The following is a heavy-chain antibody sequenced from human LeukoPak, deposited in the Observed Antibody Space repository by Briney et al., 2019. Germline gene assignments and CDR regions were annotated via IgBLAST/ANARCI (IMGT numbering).Heavy chain of an antibody. Sequence: GSLRLSCAASGFTFSSYGMHWVRQAPGKGLEWVAVILYDGSNKYYADSVKGRFTISRDNSKNTLYLQMNSLRAEDTAVYYCAKDQEDYDFWSGYSFDYWGQGTLVTVSS. D-gene: IGHD3-3*01. CDR3: AKDQEDYDFWSGYSFDY. V-gene: IGHV3-30*18. J-gene: IGHJ4*02. CDR2: ILYDGSNK. CDR1: GFTFSSYG.